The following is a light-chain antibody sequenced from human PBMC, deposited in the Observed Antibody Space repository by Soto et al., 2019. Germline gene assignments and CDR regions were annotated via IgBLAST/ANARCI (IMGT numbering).Light chain of an antibody. CDR3: SSYTKNSPYV. J-gene: IGLJ1*01. CDR2: DVS. CDR1: SSDVGGYDY. Sequence: ALTQPASVSGSPGQSITISCTGTSSDVGGYDYVSWYQHHPGKAPKLMIYDVSNRPSGVSSRFSGSKSDNTASLTIYGLQAGDEADYYCSSYTKNSPYVFGTGTKLTVL. V-gene: IGLV2-14*01.